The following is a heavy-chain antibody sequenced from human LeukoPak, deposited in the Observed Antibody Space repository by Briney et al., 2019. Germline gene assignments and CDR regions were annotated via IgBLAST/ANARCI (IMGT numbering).Heavy chain of an antibody. D-gene: IGHD1-26*01. V-gene: IGHV4-59*01. CDR2: IYYSGST. Sequence: SETLSLTCTVSGGSISSYYWSWIRQTPGKGLEWIGYIYYSGSTNYNPSLKSRVTISVDTSKNQFSLKLSSVTAADTAVYYCARTGGRTFDYWGQGTLVTVSS. CDR3: ARTGGRTFDY. CDR1: GGSISSYY. J-gene: IGHJ4*02.